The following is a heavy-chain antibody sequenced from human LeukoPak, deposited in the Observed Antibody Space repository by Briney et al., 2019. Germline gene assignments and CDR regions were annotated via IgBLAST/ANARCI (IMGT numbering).Heavy chain of an antibody. CDR1: GYSFTTHW. CDR2: IYPGDSDA. J-gene: IGHJ3*01. CDR3: ARQSSGNSYGSLVF. V-gene: IGHV5-51*01. D-gene: IGHD5-18*01. Sequence: GESLKISCKASGYSFTTHWIGWVRQMPGKGLEWMGIIYPGDSDARYSPSFQGHVTISADKSISTAYLQWSSLKASDTAMYYCARQSSGNSYGSLVFWGQGTMVTVSS.